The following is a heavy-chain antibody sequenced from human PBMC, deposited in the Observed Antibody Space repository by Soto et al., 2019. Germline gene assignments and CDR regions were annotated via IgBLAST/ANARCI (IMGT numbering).Heavy chain of an antibody. V-gene: IGHV4-30-2*01. J-gene: IGHJ6*02. CDR2: IYHSGST. D-gene: IGHD3-10*01. CDR3: VRQGFGPLHGLVDV. CDR1: GGSISSGVYS. Sequence: SETLSLTCAVSGGSISSGVYSWSWIRQPPGKGLEWIGDIYHSGSTYYNPSLRSRITITISIDTSTKQVSLRLSSVTAADTAVFYCVRQGFGPLHGLVDVWGQGTTVTVS.